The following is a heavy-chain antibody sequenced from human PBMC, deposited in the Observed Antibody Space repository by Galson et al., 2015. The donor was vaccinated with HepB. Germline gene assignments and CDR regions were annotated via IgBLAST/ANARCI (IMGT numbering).Heavy chain of an antibody. CDR2: IIPVLGTP. Sequence: SVKVSCKASGGPFGTYAINWVRQAPGQGLEWVGGIIPVLGTPKYAQKFQGRVTLIADVSTSAAYMELSSLRSEDTAMYFCAREAYDTDGNGAGFDDWGQGPLVTVSS. V-gene: IGHV1-69*13. D-gene: IGHD2-8*01. J-gene: IGHJ4*02. CDR3: AREAYDTDGNGAGFDD. CDR1: GGPFGTYA.